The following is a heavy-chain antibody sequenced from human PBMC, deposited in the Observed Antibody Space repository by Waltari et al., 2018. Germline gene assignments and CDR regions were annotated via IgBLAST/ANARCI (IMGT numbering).Heavy chain of an antibody. CDR2: VLPDNSDT. Sequence: QLVQSGTEVKKPGESLKISCKTSGYSFNNYWIGWVRQMPGKGLEWMGIVLPDNSDTRYSPSFRGQVTISADKSISIAYLQWSILKASDTAIYYCARHTEDDNGDDWGQGTLVTVSS. J-gene: IGHJ4*02. V-gene: IGHV5-51*01. CDR1: GYSFNNYW. CDR3: ARHTEDDNGDD. D-gene: IGHD1-1*01.